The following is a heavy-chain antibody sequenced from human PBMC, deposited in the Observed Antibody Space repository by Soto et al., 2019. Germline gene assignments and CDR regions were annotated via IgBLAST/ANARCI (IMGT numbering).Heavy chain of an antibody. J-gene: IGHJ3*02. Sequence: AGGSLRLSCAASGFTFSSYAMSWVRQAPGKGLEWVSAISGSGGSTYSTDSVKGRFTISRDNSKNTLYLQMNSLRAEDTAVYYCAKARRMTYDAFDIWGQGTMVTVSS. CDR3: AKARRMTYDAFDI. D-gene: IGHD2-15*01. CDR2: ISGSGGST. CDR1: GFTFSSYA. V-gene: IGHV3-23*01.